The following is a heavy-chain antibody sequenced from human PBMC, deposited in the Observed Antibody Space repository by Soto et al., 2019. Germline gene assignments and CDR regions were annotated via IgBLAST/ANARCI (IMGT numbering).Heavy chain of an antibody. Sequence: PSETLSLTCTVSGGSITNYYRSCIRHPPGKGLEWIGDIYDSGSTNYNPSLKSRVTISTDASKNQFSLRLTSVTAADTAVYYCAREADPLFCSGGSGGSCYGGWLDPWGQGSLVTVS. D-gene: IGHD2-15*01. J-gene: IGHJ5*02. CDR1: GGSITNYY. CDR3: AREADPLFCSGGSGGSCYGGWLDP. V-gene: IGHV4-59*01. CDR2: IYDSGST.